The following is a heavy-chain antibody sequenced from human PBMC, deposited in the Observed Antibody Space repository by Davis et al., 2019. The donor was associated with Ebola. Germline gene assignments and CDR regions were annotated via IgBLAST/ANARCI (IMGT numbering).Heavy chain of an antibody. CDR1: GFTFSSYA. D-gene: IGHD1-14*01. CDR2: ISGSGGST. CDR3: ARVSEYPDYYGMDV. V-gene: IGHV3-23*01. Sequence: PGGSLRLSCAASGFTFSSYAMSWVRQAPGKGLEWVSAISGSGGSTYYADSVKGRFTISRDNSKNTLYLQMNSLRAEDTAVYYCARVSEYPDYYGMDVWGKGTTVTVSS. J-gene: IGHJ6*04.